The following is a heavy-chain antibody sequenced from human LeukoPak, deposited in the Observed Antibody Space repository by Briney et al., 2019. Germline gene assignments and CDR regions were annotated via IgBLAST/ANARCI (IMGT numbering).Heavy chain of an antibody. CDR1: GGSISGSSSYY. Sequence: SETLSLTCSVSGGSISGSSSYYWGWIRQPPGKGLEWIGNIYYTGSTYYNPSLKSRVTISVDRSKNQFSLKLSSVTAADTAVYYCARVRDGGNIYFDYWGQGTLVTVSS. J-gene: IGHJ4*02. CDR3: ARVRDGGNIYFDY. D-gene: IGHD4-23*01. V-gene: IGHV4-39*07. CDR2: IYYTGST.